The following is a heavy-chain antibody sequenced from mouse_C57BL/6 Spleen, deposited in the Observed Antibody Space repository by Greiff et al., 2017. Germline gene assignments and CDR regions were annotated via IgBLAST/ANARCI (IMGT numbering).Heavy chain of an antibody. CDR2: INPSTGGT. CDR3: ARPWWLLLSWFAY. CDR1: GYSFTGYY. J-gene: IGHJ3*01. D-gene: IGHD2-3*01. Sequence: EVQLQQSGPELVKPGASVKISCKASGYSFTGYYMNWVKQSPEKSLEWIGEINPSTGGTTYNQKFKAKATLTVDKSSSTAYMQLKSLTSEDSAVYYCARPWWLLLSWFAYWGQGTLVTVSA. V-gene: IGHV1-42*01.